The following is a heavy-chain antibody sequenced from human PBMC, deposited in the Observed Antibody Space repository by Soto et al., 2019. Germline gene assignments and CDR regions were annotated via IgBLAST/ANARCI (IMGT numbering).Heavy chain of an antibody. V-gene: IGHV4-31*03. J-gene: IGHJ6*02. CDR2: IYYSGST. Sequence: QVQLQESGPGLVKPSQTLSLTCTVSGGSISSGGYYWSWIRQHPGKGLAWVGSIYYSGSTYYNPPPQSRVTITVDTSKNQFSLKLRSATAADTAVCYCARVCGGDCHYGMDVWGQGTTVTVSS. D-gene: IGHD2-21*02. CDR3: ARVCGGDCHYGMDV. CDR1: GGSISSGGYY.